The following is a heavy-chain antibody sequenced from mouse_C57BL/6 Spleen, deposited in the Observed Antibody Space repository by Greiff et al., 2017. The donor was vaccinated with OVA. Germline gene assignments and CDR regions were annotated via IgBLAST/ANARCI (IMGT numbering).Heavy chain of an antibody. CDR2: IYPGDGDT. D-gene: IGHD1-1*01. CDR1: GYAFSSYW. CDR3: ARGADYYGSSYYFDY. V-gene: IGHV1-80*01. J-gene: IGHJ2*01. Sequence: QVQLQQSGAELVKPGASVKISCKASGYAFSSYWMNWVKQRPGKGLEWIGQIYPGDGDTNYNGKFKGKATLTADKSSSTAYMQLSSLTSEDSAVYYCARGADYYGSSYYFDYWGQGTTLTVSS.